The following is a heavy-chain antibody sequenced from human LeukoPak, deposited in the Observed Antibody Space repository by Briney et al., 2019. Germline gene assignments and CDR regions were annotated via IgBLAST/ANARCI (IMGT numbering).Heavy chain of an antibody. CDR1: GYTFTSYG. V-gene: IGHV1-18*01. Sequence: GASVKVSCKASGYTFTSYGISWVRQAPGQGLEWMGWISAYNGNTNYAQKLQGRVTMTTDTSTSTAYMELRSLRSDDTAVYYCAREYCSSTSCPFDYWGQGTLVTVSS. CDR3: AREYCSSTSCPFDY. CDR2: ISAYNGNT. D-gene: IGHD2-2*01. J-gene: IGHJ4*02.